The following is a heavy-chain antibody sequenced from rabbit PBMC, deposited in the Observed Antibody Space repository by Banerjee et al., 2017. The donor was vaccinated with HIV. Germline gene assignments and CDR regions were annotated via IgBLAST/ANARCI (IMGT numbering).Heavy chain of an antibody. J-gene: IGHJ6*01. D-gene: IGHD6-1*01. CDR2: IYPDYGST. CDR1: GIDFSHYG. V-gene: IGHV1S43*01. CDR3: ASSGAAGYDYLYGIDL. Sequence: QSLEESGGDLVKPGATLTLTCKASGIDFSHYGISWVRQVLGKGLEWIAYIYPDYGSTDYASWVNGRFTISRSTSLNTVTLQMTSLTAADTATYFCASSGAAGYDYLYGIDLWGQGTLVTVS.